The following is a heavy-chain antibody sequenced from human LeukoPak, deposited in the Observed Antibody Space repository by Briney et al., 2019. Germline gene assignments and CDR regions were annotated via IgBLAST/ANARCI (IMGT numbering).Heavy chain of an antibody. J-gene: IGHJ6*03. CDR3: ARHGVVVIARGDYYHYMDV. V-gene: IGHV5-51*01. D-gene: IGHD2-21*01. Sequence: GESLKISCKGSGYSFTSYWIGWVRQMPGKGLEWMGIIYPGDSDTRYSPSFQGQVTISADKSISTAYLQWSSLKASDTAMYYCARHGVVVIARGDYYHYMDVWGKGTTVTVSS. CDR1: GYSFTSYW. CDR2: IYPGDSDT.